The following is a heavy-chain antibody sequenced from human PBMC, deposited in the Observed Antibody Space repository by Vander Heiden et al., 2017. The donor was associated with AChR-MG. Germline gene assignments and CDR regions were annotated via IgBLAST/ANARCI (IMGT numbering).Heavy chain of an antibody. Sequence: QVQLQESGPGLVKPSETLSLTCTVSGGSISSYSWSWIRQPPGKGLEWIGYIYYSGSTNYNPSLKSRVTISVDTSKNQFSLKLSSVTAADTAVYYCARGTILAAAEGNWFDPWGQGTLVTVSS. CDR1: GGSISSYS. J-gene: IGHJ5*02. V-gene: IGHV4-59*01. D-gene: IGHD6-13*01. CDR2: IYYSGST. CDR3: ARGTILAAAEGNWFDP.